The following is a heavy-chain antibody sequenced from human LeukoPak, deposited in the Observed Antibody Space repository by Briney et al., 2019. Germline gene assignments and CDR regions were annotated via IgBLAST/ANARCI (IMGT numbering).Heavy chain of an antibody. V-gene: IGHV4-34*01. Sequence: SETLSLTCAVYGGSFSGYYWSWIRQPPGKGLEWIGEINHSGSTNYNPSLKSRVTTSVDTSKNQFSLKLSSVTAADTAVYYCARGLAGPVVPAAMAVRGVYYFDYWGQGTMVTVSS. J-gene: IGHJ4*02. CDR3: ARGLAGPVVPAAMAVRGVYYFDY. D-gene: IGHD2-2*01. CDR1: GGSFSGYY. CDR2: INHSGST.